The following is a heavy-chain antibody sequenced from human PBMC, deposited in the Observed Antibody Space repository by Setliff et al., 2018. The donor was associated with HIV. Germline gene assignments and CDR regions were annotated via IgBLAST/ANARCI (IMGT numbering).Heavy chain of an antibody. D-gene: IGHD2-15*01. CDR3: VREVPHSCYFDS. V-gene: IGHV1-46*01. J-gene: IGHJ4*02. CDR2: INPSGGRT. Sequence: ASVKVSCKASGYTFTSYGISWVRQAPGQGLEWVGIINPSGGRTKYGQRFQGRVAFTGDMSTSTVYMDLRSLESEGTAVYYCVREVPHSCYFDSWGQGTQVTVSS. CDR1: GYTFTSYG.